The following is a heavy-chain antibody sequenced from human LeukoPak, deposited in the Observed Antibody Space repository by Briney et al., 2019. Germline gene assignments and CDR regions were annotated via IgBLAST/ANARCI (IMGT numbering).Heavy chain of an antibody. CDR3: AKDKFDYDSTGYPYDY. J-gene: IGHJ4*02. CDR1: GFIFSLYN. CDR2: IGGSGSAT. Sequence: GGSLRLSCAASGFIFSLYNMNWVRQAPGQGLEWVSSIGGSGSATFYADSVRGRFTVSRDNAENSLFLQLNSLRAEDSAVYYCAKDKFDYDSTGYPYDYWGQGVLVTVSS. V-gene: IGHV3-21*06. D-gene: IGHD3-22*01.